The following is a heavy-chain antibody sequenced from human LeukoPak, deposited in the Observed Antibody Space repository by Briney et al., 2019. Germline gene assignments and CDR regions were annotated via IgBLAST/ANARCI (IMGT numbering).Heavy chain of an antibody. CDR3: ARDGTPIAARRDYYYMDV. CDR2: ISSSSSYI. CDR1: GFTFSSYS. Sequence: GGSLRLSCAASGFTFSSYSMNWVRQAPGKGLEWVSSISSSSSYIYYADSVKGRFTISRDNAKNSLYLQMNSLRAEDTAVYYCARDGTPIAARRDYYYMDVWGKGTTVTVSS. D-gene: IGHD6-6*01. V-gene: IGHV3-21*01. J-gene: IGHJ6*03.